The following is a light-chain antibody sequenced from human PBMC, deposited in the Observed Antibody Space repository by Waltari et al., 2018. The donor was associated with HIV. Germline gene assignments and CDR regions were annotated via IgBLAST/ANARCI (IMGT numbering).Light chain of an antibody. Sequence: QSALTQPASVSGSPGQSITISCTGTSSDVGSYNLVSWYQQHPGKAPKLMIYEVSKRPAGVSNRFSGSKSCNTASLIISGLQAEDEADYYCCSYAGSRVFGTGTKVTVL. CDR1: SSDVGSYNL. CDR3: CSYAGSRV. V-gene: IGLV2-23*02. CDR2: EVS. J-gene: IGLJ1*01.